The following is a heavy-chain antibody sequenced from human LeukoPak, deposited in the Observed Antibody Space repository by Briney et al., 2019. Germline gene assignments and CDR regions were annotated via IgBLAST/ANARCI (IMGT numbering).Heavy chain of an antibody. D-gene: IGHD4-17*01. V-gene: IGHV1-8*01. CDR3: ARHDYGDTSYDY. Sequence: ASVKVSCKASGYTFTSYDINWVRQATGQGLEWMGWMNPNSGNTGYAQKFQGRVTMTRNTSISTAYMELSSLRSEDTAVYYCARHDYGDTSYDYWGQGTLVTVSS. CDR1: GYTFTSYD. CDR2: MNPNSGNT. J-gene: IGHJ4*02.